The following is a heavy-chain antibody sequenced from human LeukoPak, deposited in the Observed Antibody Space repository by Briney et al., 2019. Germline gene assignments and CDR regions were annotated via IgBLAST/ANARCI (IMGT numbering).Heavy chain of an antibody. D-gene: IGHD4-17*01. J-gene: IGHJ6*03. CDR3: ARDGMTTVTTPFYYYYMDV. CDR2: IIPIFGTA. Sequence: SVKVSCKASGGTFSSYAISWVRQAPGQGLEWMGGIIPIFGTANYAQKFQGRVTITADESTSTAYMELSSLRSEDTAVYYCARDGMTTVTTPFYYYYMDVWGKGTTVTVSS. CDR1: GGTFSSYA. V-gene: IGHV1-69*13.